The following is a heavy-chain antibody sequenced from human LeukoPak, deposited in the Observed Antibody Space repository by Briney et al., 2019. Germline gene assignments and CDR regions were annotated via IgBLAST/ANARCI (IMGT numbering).Heavy chain of an antibody. CDR1: EFTFSSYA. J-gene: IGHJ6*03. CDR3: ARRGFYGSALSYYYYYYMDV. Sequence: GGSLRPSCAASEFTFSSYALSWVRQAPGKGLEWVSGISDSGDYTSYADSVKGRFTIFRDNAKNSLYLQMNSLRAEDTAVYYCARRGFYGSALSYYYYYYMDVWGKGTTVTVSS. V-gene: IGHV3-23*01. D-gene: IGHD3-10*01. CDR2: ISDSGDYT.